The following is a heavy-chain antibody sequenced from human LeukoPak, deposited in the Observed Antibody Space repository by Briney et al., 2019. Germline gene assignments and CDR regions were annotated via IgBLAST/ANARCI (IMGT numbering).Heavy chain of an antibody. CDR3: ARDHTVVVPAAISWFDP. J-gene: IGHJ5*02. CDR1: GYTFTSYG. D-gene: IGHD2-2*01. Sequence: ASVKVSCKASGYTFTSYGISWVRQAPGQGLEWMGWISAYNGNTSYAQKLQGRVTMTTDTSTSTAYMELRSLRSDDTAVYYCARDHTVVVPAAISWFDPWGQGTLVTVSS. V-gene: IGHV1-18*01. CDR2: ISAYNGNT.